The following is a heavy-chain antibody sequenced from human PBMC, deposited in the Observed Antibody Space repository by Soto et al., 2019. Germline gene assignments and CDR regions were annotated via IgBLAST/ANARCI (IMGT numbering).Heavy chain of an antibody. D-gene: IGHD2-8*02. Sequence: ASVKVSCKGSGYSFRSYDITWVRQAPGQGLEWMGWVHPETGSTGYAQRFQGRVSMTSDTSRNTTYMELSDLRVEDTAVYYCARVRVHAYCLDPWGQGTLVTVSS. CDR3: ARVRVHAYCLDP. V-gene: IGHV1-8*02. CDR1: GYSFRSYD. J-gene: IGHJ5*02. CDR2: VHPETGST.